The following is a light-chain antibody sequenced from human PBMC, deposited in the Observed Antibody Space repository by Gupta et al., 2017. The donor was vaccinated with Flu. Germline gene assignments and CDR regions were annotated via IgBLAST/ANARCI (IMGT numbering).Light chain of an antibody. CDR2: GAS. CDR1: QSLTIN. J-gene: IGKJ4*02. V-gene: IGKV3-15*01. Sequence: EIVMTQSPATLSLSPGERAALSCRASQSLTINMAWFQQKPGQPPRLLMSGASNRATPVPARFRGSGYGTDFTLSIIRLQSEDLAVYYCHREYRWARTLGEGTKVEIK. CDR3: HREYRWART.